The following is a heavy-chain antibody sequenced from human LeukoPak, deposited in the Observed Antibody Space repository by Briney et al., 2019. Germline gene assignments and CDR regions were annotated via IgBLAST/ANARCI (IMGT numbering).Heavy chain of an antibody. V-gene: IGHV3-9*01. Sequence: GGSLRLSCAASGFTFDDYAMHWVRQAPGKGLEWVSGISWNSGSIGYADSVKGRFTISRDNAKNSLYLQMNGLRAEDTALYYCAKDMLAVAGSFDYWGQGTLVTVSS. J-gene: IGHJ4*02. CDR2: ISWNSGSI. D-gene: IGHD6-19*01. CDR1: GFTFDDYA. CDR3: AKDMLAVAGSFDY.